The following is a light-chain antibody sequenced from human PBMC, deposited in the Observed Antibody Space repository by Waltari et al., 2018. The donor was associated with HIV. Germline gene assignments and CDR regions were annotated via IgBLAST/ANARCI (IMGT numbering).Light chain of an antibody. CDR3: QSYDSSLSGSV. Sequence: QSVLTQPPSVSGAPGQRVTISCTGSSSNIGAGYDVHWYQQLPGTAPKLLLYGNSNRPSGVPYRFSGSKSGTSASLAITGLQAEDEADYYCQSYDSSLSGSVFGGGTKLTVL. CDR2: GNS. V-gene: IGLV1-40*01. J-gene: IGLJ3*02. CDR1: SSNIGAGYD.